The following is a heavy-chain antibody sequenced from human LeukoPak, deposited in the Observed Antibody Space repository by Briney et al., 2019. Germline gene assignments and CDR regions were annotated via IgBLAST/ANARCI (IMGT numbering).Heavy chain of an antibody. D-gene: IGHD3-10*02. J-gene: IGHJ6*02. CDR2: IYYSGST. CDR3: ARAPDLFSYGMDV. Sequence: PSETLSLTCTVSGGSISSYYWSWIRQPPGKGLEWIGYIYYSGSTNYNPSLKSRVTISVDTSKNQFSLKLSSVTAADTAVYYCARAPDLFSYGMDVWGQGTTVTVSS. CDR1: GGSISSYY. V-gene: IGHV4-59*08.